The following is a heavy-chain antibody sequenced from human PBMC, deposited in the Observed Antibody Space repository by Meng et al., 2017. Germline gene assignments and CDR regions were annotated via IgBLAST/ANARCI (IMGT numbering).Heavy chain of an antibody. CDR2: IIPIFGTA. D-gene: IGHD7-27*01. V-gene: IGHV1-69*01. CDR3: ASNDGTGDRTGGDY. J-gene: IGHJ4*02. Sequence: GPAGAGVKKPGSWVKVSCKASGGTFSRYAISWVRQAPGQGLEWMGGIIPIFGTANYAQKFQGRVTITADESTSTAYMELSSLRSEDTAVYYCASNDGTGDRTGGDYWGQGTLVTVSS. CDR1: GGTFSRYA.